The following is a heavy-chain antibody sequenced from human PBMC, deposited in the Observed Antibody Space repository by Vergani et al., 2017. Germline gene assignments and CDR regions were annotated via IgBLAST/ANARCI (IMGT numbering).Heavy chain of an antibody. CDR2: IRSKANSYAT. CDR1: GFTFGDYA. Sequence: EVQLVESGGGLVKPGRSLRLSCTASGFTFGDYAMSWFRQAPGKGLEWVGFIRSKANSYATAYAASVKGRFTISRDDSKNTAYLQMNSLKTEDTAVYYCTSPLPRIAAFDPWGQGTLVTVSS. V-gene: IGHV3-49*05. CDR3: TSPLPRIAAFDP. D-gene: IGHD6-6*01. J-gene: IGHJ5*02.